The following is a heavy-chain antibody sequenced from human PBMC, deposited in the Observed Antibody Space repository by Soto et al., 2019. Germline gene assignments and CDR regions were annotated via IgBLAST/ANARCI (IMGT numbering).Heavy chain of an antibody. CDR3: ARPYLSGGSGWLFFDY. Sequence: ASVKVSCKASGGTFSSYAISWVRQAPGQGLEWMGGIIPIFGTANYAQKFQGRVTITADESTSTAYMELSSLRSEDTAVYYCARPYLSGGSGWLFFDYWGQGTLVTVSS. J-gene: IGHJ4*02. CDR1: GGTFSSYA. V-gene: IGHV1-69*13. CDR2: IIPIFGTA. D-gene: IGHD6-19*01.